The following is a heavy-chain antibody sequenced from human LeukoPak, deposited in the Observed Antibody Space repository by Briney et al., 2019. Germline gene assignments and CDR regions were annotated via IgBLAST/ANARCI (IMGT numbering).Heavy chain of an antibody. D-gene: IGHD1-14*01. CDR3: ASDQDSTLRTGC. CDR1: GFTVSSNY. V-gene: IGHV3-53*04. J-gene: IGHJ4*02. CDR2: IYAGGST. Sequence: GGSLRLSCAASGFTVSSNYMSWVRQAPGKGLEWVSVIYAGGSTYYADSVKGRFTISRHSSNNTIYLQMNSLRAEDTAVYYCASDQDSTLRTGCWGQGTLVTASS.